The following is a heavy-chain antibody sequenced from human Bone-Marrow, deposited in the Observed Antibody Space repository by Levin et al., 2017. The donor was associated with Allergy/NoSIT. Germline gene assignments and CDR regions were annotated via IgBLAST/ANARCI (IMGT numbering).Heavy chain of an antibody. Sequence: PGGSLRLSCAVSGGSISSGNWWSWVRQPPGKGLEWIGEILHTGNTNYNPSLKSRVTISVDKSKNQFSLKLNSVTAADTAVYYCATELVRGGSAWGQGTLVGVSS. CDR1: GGSISSGNW. V-gene: IGHV4-4*02. CDR3: ATELVRGGSA. CDR2: ILHTGNT. J-gene: IGHJ5*02. D-gene: IGHD3-10*01.